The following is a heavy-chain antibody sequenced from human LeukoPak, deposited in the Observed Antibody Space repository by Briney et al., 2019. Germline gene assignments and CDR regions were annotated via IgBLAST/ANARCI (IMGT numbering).Heavy chain of an antibody. CDR2: IKQDGSEK. J-gene: IGHJ4*02. D-gene: IGHD5-24*01. CDR3: ARETEMANLDY. Sequence: GGSLRLSCTASGFTFSSYWMNWVRQAPGKGLEWVANIKQDGSEKYYVDSVKGRFTISRDNAKKSLYQQMNSLRAEDTAVYYCARETEMANLDYWGQGTLVTVSS. CDR1: GFTFSSYW. V-gene: IGHV3-7*04.